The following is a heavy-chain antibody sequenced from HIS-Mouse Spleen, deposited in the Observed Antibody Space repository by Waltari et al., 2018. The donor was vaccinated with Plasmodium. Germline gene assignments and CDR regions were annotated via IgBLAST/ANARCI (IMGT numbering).Heavy chain of an antibody. Sequence: QLQLQESGPGLVKPSETLSLPCPVSGGSISSSSYSWGWIRQPPGKGLEWIGSIYYSGSTYYNPSLKSRVTISVDTSKNQFSLKLSSVTAADTAVYYCARDRITGTSYFDYWGQGTLVTVSS. CDR2: IYYSGST. V-gene: IGHV4-39*07. CDR3: ARDRITGTSYFDY. CDR1: GGSISSSSYS. J-gene: IGHJ4*02. D-gene: IGHD1-7*01.